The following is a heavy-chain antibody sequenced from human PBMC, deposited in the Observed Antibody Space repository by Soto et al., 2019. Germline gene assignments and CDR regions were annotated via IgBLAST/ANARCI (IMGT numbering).Heavy chain of an antibody. CDR3: ARPRSSGSQKDAFEI. J-gene: IGHJ3*02. Sequence: PSETLSLTCTVSGGSISSGDYYWSWIRQPPGKGLEWIGYIYYSGSTYYNPSLKSRVTISVDTSKNQFSLKLSSVTAADTAVYYCARPRSSGSQKDAFEIRGQRTTVTVSS. D-gene: IGHD3-10*01. CDR2: IYYSGST. V-gene: IGHV4-30-4*01. CDR1: GGSISSGDYY.